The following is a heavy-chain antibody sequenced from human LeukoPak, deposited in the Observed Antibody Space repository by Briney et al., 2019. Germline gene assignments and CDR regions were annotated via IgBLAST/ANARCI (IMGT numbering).Heavy chain of an antibody. V-gene: IGHV1-8*01. CDR1: GYTFTSYD. CDR3: ARVGFWSGYSDY. J-gene: IGHJ4*02. CDR2: MNPNSGNT. Sequence: ASVKVSCKASGYTFTSYDINWVRQATGQGLEWMGWMNPNSGNTNYAQKFQGRVTMTRDTSISTAYMELNRLRSDDTAVYYCARVGFWSGYSDYWGQGTLVTVSS. D-gene: IGHD3-3*01.